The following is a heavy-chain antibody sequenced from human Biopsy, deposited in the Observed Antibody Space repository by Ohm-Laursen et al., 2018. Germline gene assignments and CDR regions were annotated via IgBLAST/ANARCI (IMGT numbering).Heavy chain of an antibody. Sequence: SLRLSCAASGVTLSGYAMNWVRQAPGKGLEWVSSITGGGNYINYADSVRGRFTISRDNSKNSFYLVMSSLRAEDTAVYFCATAAYAPPYFDLWGRGTVVTVSS. CDR3: ATAAYAPPYFDL. V-gene: IGHV3-21*06. D-gene: IGHD4-17*01. CDR1: GVTLSGYA. CDR2: ITGGGNYI. J-gene: IGHJ4*02.